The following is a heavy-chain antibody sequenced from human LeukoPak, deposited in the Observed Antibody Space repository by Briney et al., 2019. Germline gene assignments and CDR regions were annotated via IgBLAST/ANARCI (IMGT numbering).Heavy chain of an antibody. CDR3: ARDRGSCGGDCLNEYGMDV. J-gene: IGHJ6*02. D-gene: IGHD2-21*02. CDR2: INPNSGGT. V-gene: IGHV1-2*02. CDR1: GYTFTGYY. Sequence: ASVKVSCKASGYTFTGYYMHWVRQAPGQGLEWMGWINPNSGGTNYAQKFQGRVTMTRDTSISTAYMELSRLRSDDTAVYYCARDRGSCGGDCLNEYGMDVWGQGTTVTVS.